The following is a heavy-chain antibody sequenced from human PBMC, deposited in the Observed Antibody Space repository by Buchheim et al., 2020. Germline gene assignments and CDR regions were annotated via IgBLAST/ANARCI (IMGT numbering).Heavy chain of an antibody. CDR1: GGSFSGYY. CDR3: ARMDSSGTQGVGMDV. D-gene: IGHD3-22*01. CDR2: INHSGST. Sequence: QVQLQQWGAGLLKPSETLSLTCAVCGGSFSGYYWSWIRQPPGKGLEWIGEINHSGSTNYNPSLKSRVTISVDTSKNQFSLKLSSVTAADTAVYYCARMDSSGTQGVGMDVWGQGTT. V-gene: IGHV4-34*01. J-gene: IGHJ6*02.